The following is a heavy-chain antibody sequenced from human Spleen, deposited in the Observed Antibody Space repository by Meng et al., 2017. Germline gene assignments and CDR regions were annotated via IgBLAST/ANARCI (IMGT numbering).Heavy chain of an antibody. J-gene: IGHJ6*02. CDR3: ARGAVVTLIFYHAMDV. Sequence: SETLSLTCTVSGYSISSGYYWGWIRQSPGKGLEWIGEINHSGSTNYNPSLKSRVTISADTSKNQFSLKLSSVTAADTAVYYCARGAVVTLIFYHAMDVWGQGTTVTVSS. D-gene: IGHD2-21*02. CDR1: GYSISSGYY. V-gene: IGHV4-38-2*02. CDR2: INHSGST.